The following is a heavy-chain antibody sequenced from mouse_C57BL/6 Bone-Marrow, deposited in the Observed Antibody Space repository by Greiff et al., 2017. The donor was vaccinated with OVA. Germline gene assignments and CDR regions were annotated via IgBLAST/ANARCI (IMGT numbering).Heavy chain of an antibody. Sequence: EVQLVESGGGLVKPGGSLKLSCAASGFTFSSYAMSWVRQTPEKRLEWVATISAGGSYTYYPDNVKGRFTISRDNAKNNLYLQMSHLKSEDTAMYYCAREGYFYWGQGTTLTVSS. V-gene: IGHV5-4*01. CDR1: GFTFSSYA. D-gene: IGHD2-3*01. CDR3: AREGYFY. J-gene: IGHJ2*01. CDR2: ISAGGSYT.